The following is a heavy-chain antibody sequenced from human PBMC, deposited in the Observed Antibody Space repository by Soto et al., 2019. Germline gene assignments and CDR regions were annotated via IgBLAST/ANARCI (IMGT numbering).Heavy chain of an antibody. CDR2: TMSTSATI. J-gene: IGHJ4*02. V-gene: IGHV3-48*02. CDR3: VRDQHYAFDF. Sequence: VGSLRLSCAASGFTFSTSPMNWVRQAPGKGLEWIAYTMSTSATIYYAGSVKGRFTISRDNAKNSLFLQMNSLRDDDTAVYYCVRDQHYAFDFWGQGSLVTVSS. D-gene: IGHD2-2*01. CDR1: GFTFSTSP.